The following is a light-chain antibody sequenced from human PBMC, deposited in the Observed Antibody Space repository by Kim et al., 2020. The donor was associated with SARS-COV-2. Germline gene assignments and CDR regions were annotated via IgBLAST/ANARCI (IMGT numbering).Light chain of an antibody. Sequence: GQTAGITWGGNNIGSKSVHGYQQKPGQAPVLVIYYDSDRPSGIPERFSGSNSGNTATLTISRVEAGDEADYYCQVWDSSSDHPGVFGGGTQLTVL. CDR2: YDS. J-gene: IGLJ3*02. CDR1: NIGSKS. V-gene: IGLV3-21*04. CDR3: QVWDSSSDHPGV.